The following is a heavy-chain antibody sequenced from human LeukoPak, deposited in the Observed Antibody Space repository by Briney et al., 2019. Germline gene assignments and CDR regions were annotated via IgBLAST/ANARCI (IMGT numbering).Heavy chain of an antibody. D-gene: IGHD3-22*01. CDR1: GASISSYY. CDR3: AGRYCYDNTMKALDI. J-gene: IGHJ3*02. V-gene: IGHV4-59*03. CDR2: IYYSGNT. Sequence: SETLSHTCTVSGASISSYYWNWIRQSPGKGLEWVGYIYYSGNTNYNASLESRVTVPVDTSKNQFSRRLSSVTAADTAIYYCAGRYCYDNTMKALDIWGQGTMVVVFS.